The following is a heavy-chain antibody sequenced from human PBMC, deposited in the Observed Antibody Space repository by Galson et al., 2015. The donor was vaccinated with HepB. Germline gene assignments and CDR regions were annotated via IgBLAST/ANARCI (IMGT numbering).Heavy chain of an antibody. CDR2: INWNGGST. Sequence: SLRLSCAASGFTFDDYGMSWVRQAPGKGLEWVSGINWNGGSTGYADSVKGRFTISRDNAKNSLYLQMNNLRAEDTALYHCARDRPLYSSGWHNFDPWGQGTLVTVSS. CDR3: ARDRPLYSSGWHNFDP. D-gene: IGHD6-19*01. CDR1: GFTFDDYG. V-gene: IGHV3-20*01. J-gene: IGHJ5*02.